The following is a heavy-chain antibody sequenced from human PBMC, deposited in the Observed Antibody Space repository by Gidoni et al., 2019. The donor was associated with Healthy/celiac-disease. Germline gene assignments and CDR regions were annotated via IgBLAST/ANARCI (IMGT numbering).Heavy chain of an antibody. V-gene: IGHV4-34*01. J-gene: IGHJ5*02. CDR2: INHSGST. CDR1: GGSFSGYY. CDR3: ARGTVVRNWFDP. Sequence: QVQLQQWGAGLWKPSETLSLTCAVYGGSFSGYYWSWIRQPPGKGLEWIGEINHSGSTHYNPSLKSRVTISVDTSKNQFSLKLSSVTAADTAVYYCARGTVVRNWFDPWGQGTLVTVSS. D-gene: IGHD3-10*01.